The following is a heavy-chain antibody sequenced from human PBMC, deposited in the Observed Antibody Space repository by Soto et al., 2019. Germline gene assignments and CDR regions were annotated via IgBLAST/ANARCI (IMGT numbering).Heavy chain of an antibody. V-gene: IGHV1-18*01. CDR3: TRGGPHISGGSWKYYIDY. J-gene: IGHJ4*02. CDR1: GYTFANYG. D-gene: IGHD2-8*02. CDR2: NT. Sequence: QVQLVQSGAEVKEPGASVKISCKTSGYTFANYGVTWVRQAPGQGLEWVGCNTDYGQKFQGTVTMTRDTTTSTAYLEQRTPKSDDTAVYYCTRGGPHISGGSWKYYIDYWGQGTLGTVSS.